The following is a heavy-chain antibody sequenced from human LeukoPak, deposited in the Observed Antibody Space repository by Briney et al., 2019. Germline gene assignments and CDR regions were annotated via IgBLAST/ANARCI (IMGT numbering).Heavy chain of an antibody. V-gene: IGHV1-69*05. CDR2: IIPIFGTA. CDR3: ARGSSDGPYYFDY. Sequence: SVKVSCKASGGTFSSYAISWVRQAPGQGLEWMGGIIPIFGTANYAQKFQGRVTMTRDTSTSTVYMELSSLRSEDTAVYYCARGSSDGPYYFDYWGQGTLVTVSS. CDR1: GGTFSSYA. J-gene: IGHJ4*02. D-gene: IGHD6-6*01.